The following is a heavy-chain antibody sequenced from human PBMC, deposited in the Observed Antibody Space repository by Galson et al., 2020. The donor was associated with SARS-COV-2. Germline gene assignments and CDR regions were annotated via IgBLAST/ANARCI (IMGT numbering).Heavy chain of an antibody. Sequence: GESLKISCSVSGFTFRNYAMHWVRQAPGKGVEYVSGLSHNGGSIYYADSVKGRFSVSRDNSRDTLYLQMSSLRVEDTAVYYCAKDRGGTRRDFDYWGQGSLVTVSS. CDR3: AKDRGGTRRDFDY. D-gene: IGHD1-7*01. CDR2: LSHNGGSI. V-gene: IGHV3-64D*06. CDR1: GFTFRNYA. J-gene: IGHJ4*02.